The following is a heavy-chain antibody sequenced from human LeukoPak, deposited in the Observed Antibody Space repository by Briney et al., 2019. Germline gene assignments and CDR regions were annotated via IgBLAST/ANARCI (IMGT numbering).Heavy chain of an antibody. Sequence: TGGSLRLSCAASGFTFSSHNMVWVRQPPGKGLEWISYISDSSITMYYADSVKGRFTISRDNAKNSLYLQMNSLRAGDTAVYYCARDGGFCSGGFCYRLFDPWGQGTLVTVSS. D-gene: IGHD2-15*01. CDR3: ARDGGFCSGGFCYRLFDP. CDR1: GFTFSSHN. J-gene: IGHJ5*02. V-gene: IGHV3-48*04. CDR2: ISDSSITM.